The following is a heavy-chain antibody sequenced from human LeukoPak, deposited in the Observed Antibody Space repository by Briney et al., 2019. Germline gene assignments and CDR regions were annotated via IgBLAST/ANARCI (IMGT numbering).Heavy chain of an antibody. J-gene: IGHJ4*02. Sequence: SETLSLTCAVYGGSFSGYYWSWIRQPPGKGLGWIGEINHSGSTNYNPSLKGRVAISVDTSKNQFSLKLSSVTAADTAVYYCARAKNYYDSSGYYSPTDYWGQGTLVTVSS. D-gene: IGHD3-22*01. V-gene: IGHV4-34*01. CDR2: INHSGST. CDR3: ARAKNYYDSSGYYSPTDY. CDR1: GGSFSGYY.